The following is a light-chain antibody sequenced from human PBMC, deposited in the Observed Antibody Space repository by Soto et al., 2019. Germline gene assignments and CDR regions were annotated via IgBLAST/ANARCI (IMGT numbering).Light chain of an antibody. V-gene: IGKV3-15*01. CDR2: GAS. J-gene: IGKJ2*01. CDR1: QSISDK. Sequence: EIVMTQSPVTLSVSPGERVTLSCRARQSISDKSAWYQQKPGQAPRLLMFGASTRATGIPARFSGSGSGTDFTLTITGLQSEDFAVYYCQQYKSWPYTFGQGTKLEIK. CDR3: QQYKSWPYT.